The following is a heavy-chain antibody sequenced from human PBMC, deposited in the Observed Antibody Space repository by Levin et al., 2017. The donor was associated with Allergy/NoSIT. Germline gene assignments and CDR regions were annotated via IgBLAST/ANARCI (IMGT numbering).Heavy chain of an antibody. CDR3: ASPTGGWYDPPGN. Sequence: SSETLSLSCTVSGGSINRSGFYWAWIRQPPGKGLEWIGTIYYSGNTYSNPSLKSRVTISIETSKNQFSLNLTSVTAADTAVYYCASPTGGWYDPPGNWGQGTLVTVSS. J-gene: IGHJ4*02. CDR1: GGSINRSGFY. D-gene: IGHD6-19*01. CDR2: IYYSGNT. V-gene: IGHV4-39*01.